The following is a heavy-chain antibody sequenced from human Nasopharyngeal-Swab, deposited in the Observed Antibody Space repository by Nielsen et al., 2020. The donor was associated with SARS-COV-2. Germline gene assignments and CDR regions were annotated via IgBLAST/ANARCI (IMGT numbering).Heavy chain of an antibody. CDR3: ARGHAFDI. CDR1: GGSISSYY. J-gene: IGHJ3*02. V-gene: IGHV4-4*07. CDR2: IYTSGST. Sequence: GSLRLSCTVSGGSISSYYWSWIRQPAGKGLEWIGRIYTSGSTNYNPSLKSRVTMSVDTSKNQFSLKLSSVTAADTAVYYCARGHAFDIWGQGTMVTFSS.